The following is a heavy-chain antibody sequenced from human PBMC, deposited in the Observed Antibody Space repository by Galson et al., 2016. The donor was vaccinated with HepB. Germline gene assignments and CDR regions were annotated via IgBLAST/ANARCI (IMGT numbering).Heavy chain of an antibody. Sequence: SLRLSCAASGFTFSNFPMHWVRQAPGRGLEWVAVVSSDGSSTYYADSVKGRFTISRDNAKNSLYLQMDSLRAEDTAVYYCARPRAQPDDAFDIWGQGTMVTVSS. CDR2: VSSDGSST. CDR1: GFTFSNFP. CDR3: ARPRAQPDDAFDI. V-gene: IGHV3-30-3*01. D-gene: IGHD2-2*01. J-gene: IGHJ3*02.